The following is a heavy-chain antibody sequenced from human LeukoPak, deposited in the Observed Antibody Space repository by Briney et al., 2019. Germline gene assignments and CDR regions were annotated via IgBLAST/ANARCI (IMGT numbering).Heavy chain of an antibody. V-gene: IGHV1-69*13. Sequence: SVKVSCKASGGTFSSYAISWVRQAPGQGLEWMGGIIPIFGTANYAQKFQGRVTITADESTSTAYMELSSLRSEDTAVYYCGVAIRRGNYDILTGPRRDYYYYYYMDVWGKGTTVTVSS. J-gene: IGHJ6*03. CDR2: IIPIFGTA. CDR3: GVAIRRGNYDILTGPRRDYYYYYYMDV. D-gene: IGHD3-9*01. CDR1: GGTFSSYA.